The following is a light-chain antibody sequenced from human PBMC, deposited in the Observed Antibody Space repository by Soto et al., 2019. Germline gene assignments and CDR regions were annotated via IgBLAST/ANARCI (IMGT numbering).Light chain of an antibody. CDR1: SSDVGSYNY. CDR2: DVS. J-gene: IGLJ2*01. Sequence: QSALTQPASVSGSPGQSITISCTGTSSDVGSYNYVYWYQQHPGKAPKLMIYDVSNRPSGVSKRFSGSKSGNTASLTISGFQAEDEAEYYYSSYTSSSTLVLFGGGTKHTVL. V-gene: IGLV2-14*01. CDR3: SSYTSSSTLVL.